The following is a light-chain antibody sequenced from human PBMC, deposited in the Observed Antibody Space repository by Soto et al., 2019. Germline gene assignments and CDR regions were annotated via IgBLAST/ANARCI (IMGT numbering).Light chain of an antibody. V-gene: IGLV2-14*03. CDR1: SSDIGSYDH. CDR2: AVS. J-gene: IGLJ1*01. CDR3: ISYTDRQSYI. Sequence: QSVLTHPASVSGSPGQSITISCSGTSSDIGSYDHVAWYQQFPGKSPKLIIYAVSDRPSGVSDRFSGSKSGISASLTISGLQTEEEADYYCISYTDRQSYIFGTGTKVTVL.